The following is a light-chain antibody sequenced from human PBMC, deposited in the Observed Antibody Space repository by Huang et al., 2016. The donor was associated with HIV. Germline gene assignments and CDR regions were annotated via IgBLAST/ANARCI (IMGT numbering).Light chain of an antibody. CDR1: RSPLHSADGNTY. Sequence: DIVMTQAPLSLPVTPGEPASISCRSSRSPLHSADGNTYLDWYLQKPGQSPQLLIYTLSERTYGVPERFTSIGSGTDLTLKISRVEAEDVGIYYCMQRLEFPWTFGPGTKVDIK. J-gene: IGKJ3*01. V-gene: IGKV2-40*01. CDR2: TLS. CDR3: MQRLEFPWT.